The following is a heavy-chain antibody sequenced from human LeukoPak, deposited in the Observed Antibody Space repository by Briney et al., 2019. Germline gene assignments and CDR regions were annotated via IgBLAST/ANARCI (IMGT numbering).Heavy chain of an antibody. CDR3: TKDRYCTTTSCPLDY. Sequence: PGGSLRLSCAASGFTFDDYTFHWVRQAPGKGLEWVSLITWDGGMTYYADSVKGRFTISRDNSKNSVYLQMNSLRTEDTALYYWTKDRYCTTTSCPLDYWGQGTLLTVSS. CDR2: ITWDGGMT. CDR1: GFTFDDYT. J-gene: IGHJ4*02. D-gene: IGHD2-2*01. V-gene: IGHV3-43*01.